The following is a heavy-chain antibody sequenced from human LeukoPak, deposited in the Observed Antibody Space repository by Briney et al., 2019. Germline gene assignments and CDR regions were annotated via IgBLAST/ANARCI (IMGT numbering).Heavy chain of an antibody. D-gene: IGHD6-13*01. Sequence: ASVKVSCKASGGTFSSYAISWVRQAPGQGLEWMGWISAYNGNTNYAQKLQGRVTMTTDTSTSTAYMELRSLRSDDTAVYYCARVTVAAAIYYYGMDVWGQGTTVTVSS. CDR2: ISAYNGNT. J-gene: IGHJ6*02. V-gene: IGHV1-18*01. CDR3: ARVTVAAAIYYYGMDV. CDR1: GGTFSSYA.